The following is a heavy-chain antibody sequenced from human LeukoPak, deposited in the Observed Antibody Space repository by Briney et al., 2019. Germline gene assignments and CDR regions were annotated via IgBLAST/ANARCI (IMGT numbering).Heavy chain of an antibody. CDR2: ISYDGSVK. Sequence: GGSLRLSCAASGFTFRSYGMQWVRQAPGKGLEWVAIISYDGSVKYYGDSVRGRFSISRDNSKNTVYLQMNSLRAEDTALYYCAKDIAAMVTTNWFDPWGQGTLVTVSS. J-gene: IGHJ5*02. CDR3: AKDIAAMVTTNWFDP. CDR1: GFTFRSYG. V-gene: IGHV3-30*18. D-gene: IGHD4-17*01.